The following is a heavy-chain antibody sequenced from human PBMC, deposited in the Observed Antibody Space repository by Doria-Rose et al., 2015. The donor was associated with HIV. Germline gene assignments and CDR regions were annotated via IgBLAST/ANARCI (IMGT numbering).Heavy chain of an antibody. Sequence: QVQLQESGPGLVKPSETLSLTCSVSAGSISHYYWSWIRQPPGKGLEHIGDIFYTGSTNYSPSLKSRVSISIDTPKNKFSLRLSSVTAADTAVYYCARVLSGTYDYWGQGTLVTVSS. CDR2: IFYTGST. V-gene: IGHV4-59*01. CDR3: ARVLSGTYDY. J-gene: IGHJ4*02. CDR1: AGSISHYY. D-gene: IGHD1-26*01.